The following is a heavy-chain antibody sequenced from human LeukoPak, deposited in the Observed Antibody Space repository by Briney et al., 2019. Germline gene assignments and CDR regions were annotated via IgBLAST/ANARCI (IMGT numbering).Heavy chain of an antibody. CDR2: IFYSGST. Sequence: PSETLSLTCAVSGGSISNYYWSWIRQPPGEGLEWIGYIFYSGSTNYNPSLKSRVTISVDSSRNQFSLKMNSVTTADTAVYYCARHLATATSAFDSWGRGTLVTVSS. V-gene: IGHV4-59*01. D-gene: IGHD1-26*01. CDR3: ARHLATATSAFDS. J-gene: IGHJ4*02. CDR1: GGSISNYY.